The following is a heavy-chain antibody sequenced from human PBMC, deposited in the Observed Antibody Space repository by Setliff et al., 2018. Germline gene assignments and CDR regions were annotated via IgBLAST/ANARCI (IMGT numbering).Heavy chain of an antibody. D-gene: IGHD2-2*01. CDR3: ARGALEYQLRPFDY. CDR1: GGSFSSYY. Sequence: SETLSLTCAVYGGSFSSYYWGWIRQPPGKGLEWIGSIYYSGSTYYNPSLKSRVTISVDTSKNQFSLKLSSVTAADTAVYYCARGALEYQLRPFDYWGQGTLVTVSS. V-gene: IGHV4-39*07. J-gene: IGHJ4*02. CDR2: IYYSGST.